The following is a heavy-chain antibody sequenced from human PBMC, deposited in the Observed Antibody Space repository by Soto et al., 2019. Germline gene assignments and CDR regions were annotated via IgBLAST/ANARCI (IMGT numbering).Heavy chain of an antibody. CDR1: GGSISNDR. CDR3: TTGTFETNPSFY. J-gene: IGHJ1*01. CDR2: IFASGRT. Sequence: SQTRSLTCTVSGGSISNDRWSWVRQPAGNGLEWIGRIFASGRTNYNPSLQSRVTMSVDTSKNQFSLKITSLDAAGPAVYYCTTGTFETNPSFYWGQGIPVTVSS. D-gene: IGHD2-8*01. V-gene: IGHV4-4*07.